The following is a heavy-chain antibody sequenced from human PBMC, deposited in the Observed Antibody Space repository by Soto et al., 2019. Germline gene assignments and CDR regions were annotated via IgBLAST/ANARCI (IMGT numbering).Heavy chain of an antibody. CDR2: INAGNGNT. V-gene: IGHV1-3*01. CDR1: GYTFTSYA. Sequence: GASVKLSCKACGYTFTSYAMHWVRQAPRQRLEWMGWINAGNGNTKYSQKFQGRVTITRDTSASTAYMELSSLRSEDTAVYYCARGLWPYYYDSSGYPRTFDYWGQGTLVTVSS. J-gene: IGHJ4*02. CDR3: ARGLWPYYYDSSGYPRTFDY. D-gene: IGHD3-22*01.